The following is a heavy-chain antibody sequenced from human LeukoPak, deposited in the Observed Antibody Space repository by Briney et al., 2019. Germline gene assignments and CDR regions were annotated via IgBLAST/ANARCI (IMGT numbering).Heavy chain of an antibody. J-gene: IGHJ4*02. V-gene: IGHV3-23*01. CDR2: ISAGADVI. CDR3: ARDKLSSGLDY. D-gene: IGHD3-22*01. CDR1: GFSFRDYP. Sequence: GGSLRLSCEAAGFSFRDYPMGWVRRASGKRLEWVSGISAGADVIFYAGPVKGRFTISRDNSKNTLHLQMNGLRAEDTAVYYCARDKLSSGLDYWGQGTLVTVSS.